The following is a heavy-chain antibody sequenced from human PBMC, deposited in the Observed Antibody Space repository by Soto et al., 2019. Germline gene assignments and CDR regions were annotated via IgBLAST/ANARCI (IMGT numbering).Heavy chain of an antibody. CDR3: ARGHYGSGSYYKGNWFDP. V-gene: IGHV5-51*01. D-gene: IGHD3-10*01. Sequence: PGESLKISCQVSGYTFTIYWIGWVRQMPGKGLEWMGIIYPSDSDTRYSPSFQGQVTISADQSINTAYLQWDSLKASDTAVYYCARGHYGSGSYYKGNWFDPWGQGTLVTVSS. CDR2: IYPSDSDT. CDR1: GYTFTIYW. J-gene: IGHJ5*02.